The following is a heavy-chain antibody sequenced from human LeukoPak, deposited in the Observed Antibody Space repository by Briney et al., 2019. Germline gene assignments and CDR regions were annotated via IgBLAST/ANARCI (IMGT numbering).Heavy chain of an antibody. Sequence: PGGSLRLSCAASGVTFSSYGMHWVRQAPGKGLEWVAVISYDGSNKYYADSVKGRFTISRDNSKNTLYLQMNSLRAEDTAVYYCASGDSSSWYFDYWGQGTLVTVSS. J-gene: IGHJ4*02. CDR1: GVTFSSYG. D-gene: IGHD6-13*01. V-gene: IGHV3-30*03. CDR2: ISYDGSNK. CDR3: ASGDSSSWYFDY.